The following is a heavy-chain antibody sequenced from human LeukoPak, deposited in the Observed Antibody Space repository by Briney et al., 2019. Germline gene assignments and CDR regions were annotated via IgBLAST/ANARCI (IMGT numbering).Heavy chain of an antibody. CDR1: GFTFSSYG. CDR2: IRYDGSNK. V-gene: IGHV3-30*02. D-gene: IGHD2-2*01. Sequence: TGGSLRLSCAASGFTFSSYGMHWVRQAPGKGLEWVAFIRYDGSNKYYADSVKGRFTISRDNSKNTLYLQMNSLRAEDTAVYYCAKVTYCSSTSCYDYWGQGTLVTVSS. CDR3: AKVTYCSSTSCYDY. J-gene: IGHJ4*02.